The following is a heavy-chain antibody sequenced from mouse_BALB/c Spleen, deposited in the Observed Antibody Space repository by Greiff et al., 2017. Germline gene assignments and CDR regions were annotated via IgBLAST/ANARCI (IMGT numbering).Heavy chain of an antibody. D-gene: IGHD2-4*01. CDR2: INPYNDGT. CDR1: GYTFTSYV. V-gene: IGHV1-14*01. J-gene: IGHJ3*01. CDR3: AREGLSTMIAWFAY. Sequence: EVQLQQSGPELVKPGASVKMSCKASGYTFTSYVMHWVKQKPGQGLEWIGYINPYNDGTKYNEKFKGKATLTSDKSSSTAYMELSSLTSEDSAVYYGAREGLSTMIAWFAYWGQGTLVTVSA.